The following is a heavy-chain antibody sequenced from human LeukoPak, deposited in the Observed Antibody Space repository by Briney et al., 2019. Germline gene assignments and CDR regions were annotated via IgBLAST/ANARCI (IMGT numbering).Heavy chain of an antibody. J-gene: IGHJ4*02. D-gene: IGHD5-18*01. CDR1: GGSITSSNYY. CDR2: IYHSGST. Sequence: SETLSLTCSVSGGSITSSNYYWGWIRQPPGKGLEWIGSIYHSGSTYYNPSLKSRVTISVDTSKNQFSLKLSSVTAADTAVYYCARDFVTLGYSYGEGSDYWGQGTLVTVSS. V-gene: IGHV4-39*07. CDR3: ARDFVTLGYSYGEGSDY.